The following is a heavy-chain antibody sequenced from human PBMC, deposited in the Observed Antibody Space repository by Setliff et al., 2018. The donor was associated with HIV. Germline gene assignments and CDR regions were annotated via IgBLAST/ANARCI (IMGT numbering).Heavy chain of an antibody. D-gene: IGHD5-18*01. CDR2: IYYRGNT. Sequence: PSETLSLTCAVYGGSFSGYYWSWIRQPPGKGLEWIGSIYYRGNTYYNPSLKSRVTISVDTSKNQFSLKLTSVTAADTAVYYCARYSYGYVRDLRFDPWGQGTLVTVSS. V-gene: IGHV4-34*01. J-gene: IGHJ5*02. CDR3: ARYSYGYVRDLRFDP. CDR1: GGSFSGYY.